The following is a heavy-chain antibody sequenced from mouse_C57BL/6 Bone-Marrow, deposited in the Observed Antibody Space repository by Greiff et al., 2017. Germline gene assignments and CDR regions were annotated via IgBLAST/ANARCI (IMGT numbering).Heavy chain of an antibody. D-gene: IGHD4-1*02. CDR2: IYPRSGNT. CDR1: GYTFTSYG. Sequence: QVQLQQSGAELARPGASVKLSCKASGYTFTSYGISWVKQRTGQGLEWIGEIYPRSGNTYYNEKFKGKATLTADKSSSTAYMELRSLTSEDSAVCFCARYPTGDWYFDVWGTGTTVTVSS. J-gene: IGHJ1*03. CDR3: ARYPTGDWYFDV. V-gene: IGHV1-81*01.